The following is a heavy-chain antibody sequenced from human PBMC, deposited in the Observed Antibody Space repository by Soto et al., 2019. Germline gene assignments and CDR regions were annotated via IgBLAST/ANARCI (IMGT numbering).Heavy chain of an antibody. CDR2: ISSDGGAK. Sequence: QVQLVESGGGMVQPGRSLRLSGGVSGFTLSRYTMHWVRQAPGKGLAWVALISSDGGAKYYADSVRGRLTISRDDALNLQMTSVRAEDTAVYYCARDGYCSGGTCLDGMDVWGQGTTVTVSS. CDR1: GFTLSRYT. D-gene: IGHD2-15*01. J-gene: IGHJ6*02. V-gene: IGHV3-30-3*01. CDR3: ARDGYCSGGTCLDGMDV.